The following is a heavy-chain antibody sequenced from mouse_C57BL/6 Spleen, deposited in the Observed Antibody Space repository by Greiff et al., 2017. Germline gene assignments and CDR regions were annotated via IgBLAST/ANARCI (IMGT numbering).Heavy chain of an antibody. Sequence: QVQLKESGPELVKPGASVKISCKASGYAFSSSWMNWVKQRPGKGLEWIGRIYPGDGDTNYNGKFKGKATLTADKSYSTAYMQLSSLTSEDSEVYVGAKALLRSWYVDVWGTGTTVTVSS. CDR1: GYAFSSSW. D-gene: IGHD1-1*01. J-gene: IGHJ1*03. CDR2: IYPGDGDT. V-gene: IGHV1-82*01. CDR3: AKALLRSWYVDV.